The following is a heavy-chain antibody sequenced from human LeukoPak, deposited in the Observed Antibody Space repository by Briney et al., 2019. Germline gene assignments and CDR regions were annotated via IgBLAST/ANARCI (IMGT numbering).Heavy chain of an antibody. D-gene: IGHD2-15*01. V-gene: IGHV3-30*03. Sequence: AGGSLRLSCAASGFTFSSYGMHWVRQAPGKGLEWVAVISYDGSNKYYADSVKGRFTISRDNSKNTLYLQMNSLRAEDTAVYYCTRGYYRVDFWGQGTLVTVSS. CDR1: GFTFSSYG. CDR2: ISYDGSNK. CDR3: TRGYYRVDF. J-gene: IGHJ4*02.